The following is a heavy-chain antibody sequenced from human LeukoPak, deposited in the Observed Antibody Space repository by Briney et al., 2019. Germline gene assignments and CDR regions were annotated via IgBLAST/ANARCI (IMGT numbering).Heavy chain of an antibody. V-gene: IGHV1-18*01. CDR2: ISAYNGNT. D-gene: IGHD2-21*01. CDR1: GYTFTSYG. CDR3: ARDSRIPRGWFDP. Sequence: GASVKVSCKASGYTFTSYGISWVRQAPGQGLEWMGWISAYNGNTNYAQKPQGRVTMTTDTSTSAAYMELRSLRSDATAVYYCARDSRIPRGWFDPWGQGTLVTVSS. J-gene: IGHJ5*02.